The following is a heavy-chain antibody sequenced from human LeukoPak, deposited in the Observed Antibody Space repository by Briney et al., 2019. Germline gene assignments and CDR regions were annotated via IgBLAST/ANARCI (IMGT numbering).Heavy chain of an antibody. CDR3: VRDSTGDIYYDSSGYYGNFYY. Sequence: ASVKVSCKASGYTFTSYYMHWVRQAPGQGLEWMGIINPSGGSTSYAQKFQGRVTMTRDTSTSTVCMELSSLRSEDTAVYYCVRDSTGDIYYDSSGYYGNFYYWGQGTLVTVSS. D-gene: IGHD3-22*01. CDR1: GYTFTSYY. V-gene: IGHV1-46*01. J-gene: IGHJ4*02. CDR2: INPSGGST.